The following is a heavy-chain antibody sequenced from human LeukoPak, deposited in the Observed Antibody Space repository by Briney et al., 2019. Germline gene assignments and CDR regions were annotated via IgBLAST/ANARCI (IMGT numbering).Heavy chain of an antibody. CDR1: GFTFSSYS. CDR3: ARDVHGSSWYGRNYYYYMDV. CDR2: ISSSSSYI. J-gene: IGHJ6*03. Sequence: TGGSLRLSCAASGFTFSSYSMNWVRQAPGKGLEWVSSISSSSSYIYYADSVKGRFTISRDNAKNSLYLQMNSLRDEDTAVYYCARDVHGSSWYGRNYYYYMDVWGKGTTVTVSS. V-gene: IGHV3-21*01. D-gene: IGHD6-13*01.